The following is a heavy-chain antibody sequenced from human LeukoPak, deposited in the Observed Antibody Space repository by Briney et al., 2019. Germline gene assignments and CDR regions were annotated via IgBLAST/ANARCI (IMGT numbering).Heavy chain of an antibody. CDR2: IYYSGST. CDR1: GVSISSGGYY. J-gene: IGHJ4*02. V-gene: IGHV4-31*03. CDR3: ARDTRSGRLFDY. Sequence: PSETLSLTCTVSGVSISSGGYYWRWLRQHPGKGLEWIGYIYYSGSTYYNPSLKSRVTISVDTSKNQFSLKLRSVTAADTAVYYCARDTRSGRLFDYWGQGTLVTVSS. D-gene: IGHD3-3*01.